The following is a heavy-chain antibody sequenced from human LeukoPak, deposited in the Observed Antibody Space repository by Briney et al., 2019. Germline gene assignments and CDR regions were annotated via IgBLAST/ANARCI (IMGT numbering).Heavy chain of an antibody. J-gene: IGHJ5*02. CDR1: GGSISSYY. CDR3: ARRRAYASSIDP. Sequence: PSETLSLTCTLSGGSISSYYWSWIRQPPGKGLEWIGYIYQSGPTNYNPSLNSRVTVSLDTSKNQFSLKLRSVTAADTAVYYCARRRAYASSIDPWGLGTLVTVSS. V-gene: IGHV4-59*01. CDR2: IYQSGPT. D-gene: IGHD2-2*01.